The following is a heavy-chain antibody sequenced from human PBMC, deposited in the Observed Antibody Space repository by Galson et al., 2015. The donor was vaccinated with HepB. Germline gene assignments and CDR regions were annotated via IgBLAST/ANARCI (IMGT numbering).Heavy chain of an antibody. V-gene: IGHV4-59*08. Sequence: ETLSLTCTVSGGSVSGYFWSWIRQPPGKGLEWIGYIYYSGTTNCNPSLKSRVTISVDTSKNQFSLNLSSVTAADTAVYYCTTLRTGVGIDYWGQGTLVTVSS. CDR2: IYYSGTT. J-gene: IGHJ4*01. CDR1: GGSVSGYF. D-gene: IGHD1-14*01. CDR3: TTLRTGVGIDY.